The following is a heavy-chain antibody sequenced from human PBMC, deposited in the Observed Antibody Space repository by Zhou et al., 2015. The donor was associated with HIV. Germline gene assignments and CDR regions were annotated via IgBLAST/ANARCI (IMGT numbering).Heavy chain of an antibody. CDR1: GYTFTKYY. D-gene: IGHD2-2*01. Sequence: QVRLVQSGAEVKTPGASVNVSCKASGYTFTKYYIHWVRQAPGQGLEWMGIINPRGNAARYAQNFQDRVTMTRDTSTSTVYMQLSSLKSEDTAVYYCARDRGLSDIVVVPADYYYYMDVWGKGTTVTVSS. CDR2: INPRGNAA. CDR3: ARDRGLSDIVVVPADYYYYMDV. J-gene: IGHJ6*03. V-gene: IGHV1-46*01.